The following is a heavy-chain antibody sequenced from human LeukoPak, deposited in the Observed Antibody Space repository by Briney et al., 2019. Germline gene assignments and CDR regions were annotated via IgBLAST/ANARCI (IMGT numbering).Heavy chain of an antibody. Sequence: ASVKVSCKASGYTFTGYYMHWVRQAPGQGLEWMGWINPNSGGTNYAQKFQGRVTMTRDTSISTAYMELSRLRSDDTAVYYCATEALSLDTAMVLYFDYWGQGTLVTVSS. CDR1: GYTFTGYY. CDR2: INPNSGGT. D-gene: IGHD5-18*01. J-gene: IGHJ4*02. V-gene: IGHV1-2*02. CDR3: ATEALSLDTAMVLYFDY.